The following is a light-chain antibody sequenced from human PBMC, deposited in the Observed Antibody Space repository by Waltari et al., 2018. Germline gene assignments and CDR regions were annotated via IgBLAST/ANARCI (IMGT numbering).Light chain of an antibody. CDR2: GAS. CDR1: QSVSSN. Sequence: EIVMTQSPATLSVSPGERATLPCRASQSVSSNLAWYQQKPGQAPRLLIYGASTRATGIPARFSGSGSGTEFTLTISSLQSGDFAVYYCQQYSNWPPWTFGQGTKVEIK. J-gene: IGKJ1*01. V-gene: IGKV3-15*01. CDR3: QQYSNWPPWT.